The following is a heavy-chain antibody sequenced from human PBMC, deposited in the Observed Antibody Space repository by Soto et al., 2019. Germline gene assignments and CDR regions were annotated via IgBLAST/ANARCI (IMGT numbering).Heavy chain of an antibody. CDR3: ARVVVMTYYYYYYMDV. CDR1: GFTFSSYS. V-gene: IGHV3-21*01. D-gene: IGHD3-22*01. CDR2: ISSSSSYI. Sequence: GSLRLSCAASGFTFSSYSMNWVRQAPGKGLEWVSSISSSSSYIYYADSVKGRFTISRDNAKNSLYLQMNSLRAEDTAVYYCARVVVMTYYYYYYMDVWGKGTTVTVSS. J-gene: IGHJ6*03.